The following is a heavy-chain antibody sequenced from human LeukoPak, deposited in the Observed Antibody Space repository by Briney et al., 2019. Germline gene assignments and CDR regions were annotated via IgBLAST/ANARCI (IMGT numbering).Heavy chain of an antibody. CDR2: INSDGSST. J-gene: IGHJ4*02. CDR3: ARATTAKRGSEGY. Sequence: GGSLRLSCAASGFTFSSYWMHWVRQAPGKGLVWVSRINSDGSSTTYADSVKGRFTISRDNAKNSLFLQMNSLRAEDTGLYYCARATTAKRGSEGYWGRGTLVTVSS. D-gene: IGHD4-11*01. CDR1: GFTFSSYW. V-gene: IGHV3-74*03.